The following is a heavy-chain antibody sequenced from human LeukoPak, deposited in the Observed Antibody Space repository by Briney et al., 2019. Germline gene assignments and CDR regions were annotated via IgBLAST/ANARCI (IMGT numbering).Heavy chain of an antibody. CDR1: GYSISSGYY. CDR3: ASTEAAVDAFDI. CDR2: IYHSGST. V-gene: IGHV4-38-2*02. Sequence: PSETLSLTCTVSGYSISSGYYWGWIRQPPGKGLEWIGSIYHSGSTYYTPSLKSRVTISVDTSKNQFSLKLSSVTAADTAVYYCASTEAAVDAFDIWGQGTMVTVSS. J-gene: IGHJ3*02. D-gene: IGHD4-11*01.